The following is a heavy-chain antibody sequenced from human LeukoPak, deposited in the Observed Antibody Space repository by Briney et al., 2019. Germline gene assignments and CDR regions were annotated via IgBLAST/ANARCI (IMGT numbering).Heavy chain of an antibody. CDR1: GGSISSGHYY. CDR3: ARYSVVVVPAAITSNYYYYYYMDV. J-gene: IGHJ6*03. V-gene: IGHV4-30-4*08. D-gene: IGHD2-2*02. CDR2: IYYSGST. Sequence: PSETLSLTCTVSGGSISSGHYYWSWIRQPPGKGLEWIGYIYYSGSTYYNPSLKSRVTISVDTSKNQFSLKLSSVTAADTAVYYCARYSVVVVPAAITSNYYYYYYMDVWGKGTTVTVSS.